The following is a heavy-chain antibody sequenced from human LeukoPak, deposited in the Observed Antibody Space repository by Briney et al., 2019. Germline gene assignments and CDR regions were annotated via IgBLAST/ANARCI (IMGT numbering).Heavy chain of an antibody. CDR3: ARSGRGSSXGFDY. D-gene: IGHD6-6*01. Sequence: SETLSLTCTVPGGSISSYYWSWIRQPPGKGPEWIGYIYYSGSTNYTPSLKSRITISVDTSRNQFSLKLNSVTAADTAVYYCARSGRGSSXGFDYXGXGTLVTVSS. V-gene: IGHV4-59*01. J-gene: IGHJ4*01. CDR2: IYYSGST. CDR1: GGSISSYY.